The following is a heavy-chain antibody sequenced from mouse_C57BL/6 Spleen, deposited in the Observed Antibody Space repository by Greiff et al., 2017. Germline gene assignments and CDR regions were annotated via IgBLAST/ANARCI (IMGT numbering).Heavy chain of an antibody. V-gene: IGHV1-50*01. Sequence: VQLQQPGAELVKPGASVKLSCKASGYTFTSYWMQWVKQRPGQGLEWIGEIDPSDSYTNYNQKFKGKATLTVDTSSSTAYMQLSSLTSEDSAVYYCARERGTTVARYWYIDVWGTGTTVTVSS. D-gene: IGHD1-1*01. CDR2: IDPSDSYT. CDR3: ARERGTTVARYWYIDV. CDR1: GYTFTSYW. J-gene: IGHJ1*03.